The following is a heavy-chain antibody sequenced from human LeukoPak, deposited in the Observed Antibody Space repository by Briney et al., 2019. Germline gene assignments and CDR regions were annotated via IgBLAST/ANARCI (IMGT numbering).Heavy chain of an antibody. D-gene: IGHD3-9*01. J-gene: IGHJ4*02. CDR1: GFTFSSYG. CDR2: IRYDGSNK. V-gene: IGHV3-30*02. Sequence: SGESLRLSCAASGFTFSSYGMHWVRQAPGRGLEWVAFIRYDGSNKYFADSVKGRFTISRDNSKNTLYLQMNSLRAEDTAVYYCAKLGEYFDWLLVDYWGQGTLVTVSS. CDR3: AKLGEYFDWLLVDY.